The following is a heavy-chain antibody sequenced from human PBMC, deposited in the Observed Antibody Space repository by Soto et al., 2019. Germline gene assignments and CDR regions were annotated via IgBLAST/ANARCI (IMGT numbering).Heavy chain of an antibody. J-gene: IGHJ4*02. Sequence: ASVKVSCKASGGTFSSYAISWVRQAPGQGLEWMGGIIPIFGTANYAQKFQGRVTITADESTSTAYMELSSLRSEDTAVYYCAGGTTPNGQGEWGQGTLVTVSS. D-gene: IGHD3-16*01. CDR2: IIPIFGTA. V-gene: IGHV1-69*13. CDR3: AGGTTPNGQGE. CDR1: GGTFSSYA.